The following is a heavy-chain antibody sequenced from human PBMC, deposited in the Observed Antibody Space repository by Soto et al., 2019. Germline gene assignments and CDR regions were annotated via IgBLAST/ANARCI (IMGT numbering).Heavy chain of an antibody. D-gene: IGHD3-22*01. CDR1: GFTFSSYA. V-gene: IGHV3-23*01. Sequence: PGGSLRLSCAASGFTFSSYAMSWVRQAPGKGLEWVSAISGSGGSTYYADSVKGRFTISRDNSKNTLYLQMNSLRAEDTAVYYCAKETYYYDSSGYYYVSPFDYWGQGTLVTVSS. CDR2: ISGSGGST. J-gene: IGHJ4*02. CDR3: AKETYYYDSSGYYYVSPFDY.